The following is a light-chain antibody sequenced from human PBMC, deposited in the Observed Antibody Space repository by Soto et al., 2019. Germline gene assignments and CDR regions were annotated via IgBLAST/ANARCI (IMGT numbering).Light chain of an antibody. Sequence: QSALTQPASVSGSPGQSITISCTGTSSDVGGYNYVSWYQQHPGKAPKLMIYEVSNRPSGVSNRFSGSKSGTTASLTISGLQAEDEADYYCSSYTSSSPDVFGTGTKLTVL. CDR1: SSDVGGYNY. CDR3: SSYTSSSPDV. CDR2: EVS. J-gene: IGLJ1*01. V-gene: IGLV2-14*01.